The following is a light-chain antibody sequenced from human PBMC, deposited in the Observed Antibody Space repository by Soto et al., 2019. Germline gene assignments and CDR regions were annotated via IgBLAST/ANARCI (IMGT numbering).Light chain of an antibody. CDR3: GTWDNGLSAVV. V-gene: IGLV1-51*02. CDR2: END. CDR1: DSNIWYNS. Sequence: QSVLTQPPSVSAAPGQTITISCSGSDSNIWYNSVSWYQQLPGTAPKLLISENDERPSDLPGRFSASTSGTSATLGITGLQTGDEATYFCGTWDNGLSAVVFGGGTKLTVL. J-gene: IGLJ2*01.